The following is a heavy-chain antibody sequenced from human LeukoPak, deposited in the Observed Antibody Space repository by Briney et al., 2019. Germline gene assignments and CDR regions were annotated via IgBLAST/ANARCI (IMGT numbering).Heavy chain of an antibody. CDR1: GGSISNTNW. V-gene: IGHV4-4*02. Sequence: SGTLSLTCGVSGGSISNTNWWSWVRQPPGQGLEWIGEISLTGLTHYNPSLESRVTASLDKSKNQLSLNLTSVTAVDTAVYYCSRENGAFSPFGYWGQGTLVTVLS. CDR3: SRENGAFSPFGY. CDR2: ISLTGLT. D-gene: IGHD2-8*01. J-gene: IGHJ4*02.